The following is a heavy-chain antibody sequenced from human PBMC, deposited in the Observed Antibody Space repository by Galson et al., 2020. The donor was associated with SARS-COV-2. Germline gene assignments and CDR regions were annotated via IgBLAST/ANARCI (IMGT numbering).Heavy chain of an antibody. D-gene: IGHD3-9*01. Sequence: TLSLTCTFSGFSLSTSGMCVSWIRQPPGTALEWLALIDWDDDKYYSTSLKTRLTISKDTSKNQVVLTMTNMDPVDTATYYCARTENNYDILTGYYYCFDYWGQGTLVTVSS. CDR1: GFSLSTSGMC. CDR2: IDWDDDK. CDR3: ARTENNYDILTGYYYCFDY. J-gene: IGHJ4*02. V-gene: IGHV2-70*01.